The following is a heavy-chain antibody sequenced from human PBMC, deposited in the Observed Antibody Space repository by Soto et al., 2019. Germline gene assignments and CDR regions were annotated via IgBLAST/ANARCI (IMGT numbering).Heavy chain of an antibody. V-gene: IGHV1-18*01. CDR2: ISAYNGNT. Sequence: ASVKVSCKASGYTFTSYGISWVRQAPGQGLEWMGWISAYNGNTNYAQKIQGKINKTTNTSKSTAYKELRSLRSDDTAVYYCARGDSSSWSSKGDFDYWG. CDR3: ARGDSSSWSSKGDFDY. CDR1: GYTFTSYG. J-gene: IGHJ4*01. D-gene: IGHD6-13*01.